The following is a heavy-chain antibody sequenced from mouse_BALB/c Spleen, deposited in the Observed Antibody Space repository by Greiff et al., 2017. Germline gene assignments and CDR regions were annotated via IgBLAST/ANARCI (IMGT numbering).Heavy chain of an antibody. CDR3: ARSGSSYPYWYFDV. CDR2: IYPGDGDT. CDR1: GYTFTSYW. D-gene: IGHD1-1*01. Sequence: VQLQQSGAELARPGASVKLSCKASGYTFTSYWMQWVKQRPGQGLEWIGAIYPGDGDTRYTQKFKGKATLTADKSSSTAYMQLSSLASEDSAVYYCARSGSSYPYWYFDVWGAGTTVTVSS. V-gene: IGHV1-87*01. J-gene: IGHJ1*01.